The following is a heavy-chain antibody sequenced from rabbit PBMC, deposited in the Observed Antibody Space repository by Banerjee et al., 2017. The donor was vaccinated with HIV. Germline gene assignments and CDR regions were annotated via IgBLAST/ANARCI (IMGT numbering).Heavy chain of an antibody. V-gene: IGHV1S40*01. J-gene: IGHJ4*01. D-gene: IGHD1-1*01. CDR1: GFSFSSANW. Sequence: QSLEESGGDPVKPGASLTLTCTAPGFSFSSANWIYWVRQAPGKGLEWIAYIYAGSTGTTGYASWAKGRFTISKTSSTTVTLQMTSLTDADTATYFCARYISGSGYYGLWGPGTLVTVS. CDR3: ARYISGSGYYGL. CDR2: IYAGSTGTT.